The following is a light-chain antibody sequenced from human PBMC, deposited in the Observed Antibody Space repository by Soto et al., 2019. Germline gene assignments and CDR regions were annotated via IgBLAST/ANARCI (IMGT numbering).Light chain of an antibody. V-gene: IGKV3-20*01. CDR1: QSVSSSY. CDR2: GAS. Sequence: EIVLTQSPGTLSLSPGERATLSCRASQSVSSSYLAWYQQKPGQAPRLLIYGASNSATGIPDRFSGSGSGTAFALTISSLEPEGFAVYYCLQYDSSPRTFGQGTKVEIK. CDR3: LQYDSSPRT. J-gene: IGKJ1*01.